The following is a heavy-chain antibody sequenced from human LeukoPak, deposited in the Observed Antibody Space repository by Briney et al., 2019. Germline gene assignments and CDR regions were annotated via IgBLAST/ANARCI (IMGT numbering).Heavy chain of an antibody. V-gene: IGHV1-69*13. Sequence: SVKVSCKASGYTFTSYGISWVRQAPGQGLEWMGGIIPIFGTANYAQKFQGRVTITADESTSTAYMELSSLRSEDTAVYYCAREVGATSGVFDYWGQGTLVTVSS. CDR1: GYTFTSYG. J-gene: IGHJ4*02. CDR2: IIPIFGTA. D-gene: IGHD1-26*01. CDR3: AREVGATSGVFDY.